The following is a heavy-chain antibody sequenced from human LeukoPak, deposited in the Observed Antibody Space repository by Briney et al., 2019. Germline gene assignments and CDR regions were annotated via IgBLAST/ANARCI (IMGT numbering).Heavy chain of an antibody. D-gene: IGHD5-12*01. V-gene: IGHV4-34*01. J-gene: IGHJ4*02. CDR1: GGSFSGYY. Sequence: SETLSLTCAVYGGSFSGYYWSWIRQPPGKGLEWIGEINHSGSTNYNPSLKSRVTISVDTSKNQFSLKLSSVTAADTAVYYCARDGVATIRIDYWGQGTLVTVSS. CDR3: ARDGVATIRIDY. CDR2: INHSGST.